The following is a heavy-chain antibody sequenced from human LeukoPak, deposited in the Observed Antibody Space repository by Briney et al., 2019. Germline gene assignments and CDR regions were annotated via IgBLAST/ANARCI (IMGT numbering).Heavy chain of an antibody. V-gene: IGHV4-4*07. CDR3: ASVEIPATGAFDY. CDR1: GASVTNYH. D-gene: IGHD1-14*01. Sequence: PSETLSLTCTVSGASVTNYHWSWVRQPAGKGLAWIGRLMTSGYTDYNPSLKSRVTISVDKSMNQFSLRLTSVAPADTAVYYCASVEIPATGAFDYWGQGTLVTVSS. J-gene: IGHJ4*02. CDR2: LMTSGYT.